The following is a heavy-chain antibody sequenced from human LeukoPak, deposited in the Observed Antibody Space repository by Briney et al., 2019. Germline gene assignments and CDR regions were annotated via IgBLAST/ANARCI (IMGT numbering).Heavy chain of an antibody. CDR3: ETLVATGLDY. J-gene: IGHJ4*02. CDR2: INSVGSST. Sequence: QTGGSLGLSCAASGFTFSSYAMSWVRQAPGKGLEWVSAINSVGSSTYYADSVKGRFTISRDNSKNTLDLQMNSLRAEDTALYYCETLVATGLDYWGQGTLVTVSS. D-gene: IGHD3-10*01. CDR1: GFTFSSYA. V-gene: IGHV3-23*01.